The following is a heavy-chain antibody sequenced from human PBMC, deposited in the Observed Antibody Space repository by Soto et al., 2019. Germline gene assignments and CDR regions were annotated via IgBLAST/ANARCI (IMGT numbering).Heavy chain of an antibody. Sequence: QVQLQESGPGLVKPSQTLSLTCTVSGDSISSGGYYWSWIRQHPGRGLEWIGYIYYSGGTYYNPSLKSRVTISVDTSKNQLSLKLTSVTAADTAVYYCARGGEYTNGNFDYWGQGTLVTVSS. V-gene: IGHV4-31*03. CDR1: GDSISSGGYY. J-gene: IGHJ4*02. CDR3: ARGGEYTNGNFDY. CDR2: IYYSGGT. D-gene: IGHD5-18*01.